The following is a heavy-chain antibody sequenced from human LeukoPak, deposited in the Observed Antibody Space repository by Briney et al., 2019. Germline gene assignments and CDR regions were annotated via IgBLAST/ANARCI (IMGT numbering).Heavy chain of an antibody. J-gene: IGHJ4*02. Sequence: ASVKVSCXASGYTFTSYYMHWVRQAPGQGLEWMGIINPSGGSTSYAQKFQGRVTMTRDTSTSTVYMELSSLRSEDTAVYYCARTRALGPYGSGSYSDYWGQGTLVTVSS. CDR3: ARTRALGPYGSGSYSDY. CDR1: GYTFTSYY. D-gene: IGHD3-10*01. V-gene: IGHV1-46*01. CDR2: INPSGGST.